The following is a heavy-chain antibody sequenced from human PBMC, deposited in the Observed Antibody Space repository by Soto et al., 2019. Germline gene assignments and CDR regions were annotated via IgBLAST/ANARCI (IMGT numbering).Heavy chain of an antibody. D-gene: IGHD2-8*01. V-gene: IGHV1-46*01. CDR2: INPSGGST. CDR3: SEPPYSGCIYGVCFPTGH. J-gene: IGHJ1*01. CDR1: GYTFTSYY. Sequence: QVQLVQSGAEVKKPGASVKISCKASGYTFTSYYMHWVRQAPGQGLEWMGIINPSGGSTNYAQKLQGRGAMDRDPSTGTVLKEVNSLGTEGTAVDFRSEPPYSGCIYGVCFPTGHWGPGTLVTVSS.